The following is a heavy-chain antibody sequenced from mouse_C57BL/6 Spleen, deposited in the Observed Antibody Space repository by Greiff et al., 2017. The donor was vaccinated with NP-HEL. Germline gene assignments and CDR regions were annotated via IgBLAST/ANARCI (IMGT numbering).Heavy chain of an antibody. D-gene: IGHD2-12*01. V-gene: IGHV1-69*01. J-gene: IGHJ4*01. Sequence: PLQQPGAELVVPGASVKLSCKASGYTFTSYWMHWVKQRPGQGLEWIGEIDPSDSYTNYNQKFKGKSTLTVDKSSSTAYMQLSSLTSEDSAVYYCTRSRPQYMDYWGQGTSVTVSS. CDR1: GYTFTSYW. CDR2: IDPSDSYT. CDR3: TRSRPQYMDY.